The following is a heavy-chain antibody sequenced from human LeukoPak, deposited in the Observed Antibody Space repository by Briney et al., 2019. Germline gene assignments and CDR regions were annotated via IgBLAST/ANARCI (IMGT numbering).Heavy chain of an antibody. CDR1: EYTFIGYY. V-gene: IGHV1-2*02. CDR2: INPNSGGT. J-gene: IGHJ3*01. D-gene: IGHD3-10*01. Sequence: ASVKVSCKAFEYTFIGYYIHWVRQAAGQGPEWMGWINPNSGGTIYAQRFQDRVTMTRDTSITTAYMELNRLRSDDTAVYYCARDRGVWAFDVWGQGTMVTVSS. CDR3: ARDRGVWAFDV.